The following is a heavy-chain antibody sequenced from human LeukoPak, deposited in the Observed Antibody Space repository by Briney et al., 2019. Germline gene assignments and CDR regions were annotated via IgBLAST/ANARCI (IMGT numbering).Heavy chain of an antibody. CDR2: IYPGDSDT. Sequence: GESLKISCKGSGYSFTTYWIGWVRQMPGKGLEWMGIIYPGDSDTRYSPSFQGQVTISADKSISTAYRQWSSLKASDTAMYYGARSPTGYYREFDYWGQGTLVTVSS. CDR1: GYSFTTYW. V-gene: IGHV5-51*01. D-gene: IGHD3-9*01. CDR3: ARSPTGYYREFDY. J-gene: IGHJ4*02.